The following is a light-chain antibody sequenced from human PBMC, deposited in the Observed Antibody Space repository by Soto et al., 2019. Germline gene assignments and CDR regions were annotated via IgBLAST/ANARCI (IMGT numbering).Light chain of an antibody. Sequence: EIVLTQSPATLSLSAGERATLSCRASQSVSTYLAWYQQKSGQAPRLLIYDASNRATGIPARFSGSGSGTDFTLSISSLEPEDFAVYYCQHYGSSPPSTVFGQGTKLEIK. V-gene: IGKV3-11*01. CDR2: DAS. CDR1: QSVSTY. CDR3: QHYGSSPPSTV. J-gene: IGKJ2*01.